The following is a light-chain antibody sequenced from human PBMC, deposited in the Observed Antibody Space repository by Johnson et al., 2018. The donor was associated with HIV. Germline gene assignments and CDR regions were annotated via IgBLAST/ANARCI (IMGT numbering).Light chain of an antibody. J-gene: IGLJ1*01. V-gene: IGLV1-51*01. CDR3: GTWDSSMRTGF. Sequence: QSVLTQPPSVSAAPGQKVTISCSGSSSNIGNSYVSWYQQLPGTAPKLLIYDNNKRPSGIPDRFSGSKSGTSATLGITGLQTGAEAGYCCGTWDSSMRTGFFGTGTKLTVL. CDR2: DNN. CDR1: SSNIGNSY.